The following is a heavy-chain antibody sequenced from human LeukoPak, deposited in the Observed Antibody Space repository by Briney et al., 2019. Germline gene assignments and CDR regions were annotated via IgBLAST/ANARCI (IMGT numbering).Heavy chain of an antibody. V-gene: IGHV3-11*01. J-gene: IGHJ4*02. D-gene: IGHD3-22*01. CDR1: GFTFSSYA. CDR2: ISSSGSTI. Sequence: GGSLRLSCAASGFTFSSYAMSWIRQAPGEGLEWVSYISSSGSTIYYADSVKGRFTISRDNAKNSLYLQMNSLRAEDTAVYYCAGSDDYYDSSGFDYWGQGTLVTVSS. CDR3: AGSDDYYDSSGFDY.